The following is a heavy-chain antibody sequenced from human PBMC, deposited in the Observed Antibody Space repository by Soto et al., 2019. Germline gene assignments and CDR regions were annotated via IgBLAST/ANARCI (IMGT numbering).Heavy chain of an antibody. D-gene: IGHD6-13*01. CDR1: GYTFTSYG. CDR2: ISAYNGNT. CDR3: ARWGRGAAADYYYYYGMDV. J-gene: IGHJ6*02. V-gene: IGHV1-18*01. Sequence: ASVKVSCKASGYTFTSYGISWVRQAPGQGLEWMGWISAYNGNTNYAQKLQGRVTMTTDTSTSTAYMELRSLRSDDTAVYYCARWGRGAAADYYYYYGMDVWGQGTTVTVS.